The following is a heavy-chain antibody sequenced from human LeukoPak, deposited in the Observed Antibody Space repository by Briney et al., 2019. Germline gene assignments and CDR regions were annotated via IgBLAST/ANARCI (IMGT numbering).Heavy chain of an antibody. CDR2: ININTGNP. V-gene: IGHV7-4-1*04. CDR1: EDGFNTDG. CDR3: ARDPVTTDY. J-gene: IGHJ4*02. Sequence: ASVKVSCKASEDGFNTDGINWVRQAPGQGLEWMGWININTGNPTYAQDFTGRFVFSLDTSVNVAYLQIGSLKAEDTAVYYCARDPVTTDYWGQGTLVTVSS. D-gene: IGHD4-17*01.